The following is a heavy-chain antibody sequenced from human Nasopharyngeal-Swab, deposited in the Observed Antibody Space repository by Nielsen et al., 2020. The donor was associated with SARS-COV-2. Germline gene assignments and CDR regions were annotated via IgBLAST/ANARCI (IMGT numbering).Heavy chain of an antibody. V-gene: IGHV3-48*03. CDR2: ISSSGSTI. CDR3: ARDEGARVLWFGELSTYYYYVMDV. Sequence: WIRQPPGKGLEWVSYISSSGSTIYYADSVKGRFTISRDNAKNSLYLQMNSLRAEDTAVYYCARDEGARVLWFGELSTYYYYVMDVWGQGTTVTVSS. D-gene: IGHD3-10*01. J-gene: IGHJ6*02.